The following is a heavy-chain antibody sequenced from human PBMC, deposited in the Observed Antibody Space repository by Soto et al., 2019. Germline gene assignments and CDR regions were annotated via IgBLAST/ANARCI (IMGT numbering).Heavy chain of an antibody. CDR2: ISTYNVNT. Sequence: QVPLVKSGAEVTKPGASVKVSCKASGYTFITYGVSWVRQAPGQGLDWLGWISTYNVNTRYAERLQGRVTMTTDTTTNTTYKELRNLRSDDTAEYYCARGPTDYYDNIANYFLEYWGQGTLVTVSS. CDR3: ARGPTDYYDNIANYFLEY. D-gene: IGHD3-22*01. CDR1: GYTFITYG. J-gene: IGHJ4*02. V-gene: IGHV1-18*01.